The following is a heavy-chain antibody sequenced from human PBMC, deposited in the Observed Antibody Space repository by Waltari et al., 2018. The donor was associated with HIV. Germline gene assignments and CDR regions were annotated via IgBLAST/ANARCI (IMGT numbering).Heavy chain of an antibody. Sequence: EVQLVESGGGLVQPGGSLRLSCAASGFTVSSNQMSWVRQAPGKGLEWVSIIYTGGSTYYAHSVKGRFTISRDNSKNTLHLQMNSLRAEDTAVYYCASPDTTMVHGHYYFYHMDVWGQGTTVTVSS. CDR1: GFTVSSNQ. CDR3: ASPDTTMVHGHYYFYHMDV. J-gene: IGHJ6*02. V-gene: IGHV3-66*01. CDR2: IYTGGST. D-gene: IGHD5-18*01.